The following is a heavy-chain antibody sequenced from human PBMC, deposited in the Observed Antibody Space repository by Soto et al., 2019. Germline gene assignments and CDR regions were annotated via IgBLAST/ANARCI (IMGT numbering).Heavy chain of an antibody. CDR3: ARDLIRITGTTSNWFDP. CDR2: IYYSGST. CDR1: GASISSYY. Sequence: PSETLSLTCTVSGASISSYYWSWIRQPPGKGLEWIGYIYYSGSTNYNPSLKSRVTISVDTSKNQFSLKLSSVTAADTAVYYCARDLIRITGTTSNWFDPLGQGNLVTVS. V-gene: IGHV4-59*01. J-gene: IGHJ5*02. D-gene: IGHD1-7*01.